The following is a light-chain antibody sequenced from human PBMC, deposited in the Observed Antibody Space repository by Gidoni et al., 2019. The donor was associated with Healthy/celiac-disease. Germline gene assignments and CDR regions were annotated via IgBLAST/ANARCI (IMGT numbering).Light chain of an antibody. CDR2: AAS. Sequence: DIQLTQSPSFLSASVGDRVTITCRASQSISSYLAWYQQKPGKAPKLLIYAASTLQRGVPSRFSGSGSGTEFTLTISSLQPEEFATYYCQQLNSYPSTFGQGTRLEIK. CDR3: QQLNSYPST. CDR1: QSISSY. J-gene: IGKJ5*01. V-gene: IGKV1-9*01.